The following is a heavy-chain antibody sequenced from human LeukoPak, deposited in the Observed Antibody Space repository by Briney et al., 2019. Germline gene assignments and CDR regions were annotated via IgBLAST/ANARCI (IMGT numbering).Heavy chain of an antibody. J-gene: IGHJ6*03. CDR1: GGSFSGYY. Sequence: SETLSLTCAVYGGSFSGYYWSWIRQPPGKGLEWIGEINHSGSTNYNPSLKSRVTISVDTSKNQFSLKLSSVTAADTAVYYCARHGYSSSWYSRYYYYYMDVWGKGTTVTISS. V-gene: IGHV4-34*01. D-gene: IGHD6-13*01. CDR2: INHSGST. CDR3: ARHGYSSSWYSRYYYYYMDV.